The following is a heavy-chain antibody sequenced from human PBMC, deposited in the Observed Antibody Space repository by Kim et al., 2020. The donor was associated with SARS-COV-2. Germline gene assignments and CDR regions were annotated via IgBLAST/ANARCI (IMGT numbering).Heavy chain of an antibody. D-gene: IGHD2-8*01. Sequence: GNTKYSPAFQGRVIITRDSSAATAYMELSSLKSEDTAMYYCARDRNGPDYWGQGTRVTVSS. CDR2: GNT. V-gene: IGHV1-3*01. J-gene: IGHJ4*02. CDR3: ARDRNGPDY.